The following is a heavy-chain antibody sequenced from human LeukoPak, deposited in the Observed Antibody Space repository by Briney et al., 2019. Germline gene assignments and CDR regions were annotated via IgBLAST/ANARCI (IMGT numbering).Heavy chain of an antibody. CDR3: ARVVRFLDSSGYYGY. J-gene: IGHJ4*02. V-gene: IGHV1-3*01. CDR1: GYTFTSYA. CDR2: INAGNGNT. D-gene: IGHD3-22*01. Sequence: ASVKVSCKASGYTFTSYAMHWVRQAPGQRLEWMGWINAGNGNTKYSQKFQGRVTITRDTSASTAYMELSSLRSEDTAVYYCARVVRFLDSSGYYGYWGQGTLVTVSS.